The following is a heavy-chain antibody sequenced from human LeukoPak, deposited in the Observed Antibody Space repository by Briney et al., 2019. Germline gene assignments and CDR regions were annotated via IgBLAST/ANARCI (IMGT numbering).Heavy chain of an antibody. J-gene: IGHJ4*02. CDR2: TYYRSKWCY. CDR3: ARVKDYYDGSVYYFLDY. CDR1: GDSVSSNTAA. D-gene: IGHD3-22*01. V-gene: IGHV6-1*01. Sequence: SQTLSLTCAISGDSVSSNTAAWNWIRQSPSRGLEWLGRTYYRSKWCYDYAVSVKSRITINPDTSKNQFSLQLNSVTSEDTAVYFCARVKDYYDGSVYYFLDYWGQGTLVTVSS.